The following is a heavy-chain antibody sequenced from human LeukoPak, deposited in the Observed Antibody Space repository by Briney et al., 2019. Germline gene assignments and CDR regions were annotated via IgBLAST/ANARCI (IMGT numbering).Heavy chain of an antibody. Sequence: SQTLSLTCTVSGGSINSGDNYWSWIRQPPGKGLEWIGFIYYRGTTYYNPSLKSRVSISIDTSRNQFSLKLNSVTAADTAVYYRARIEGNSGYGWSHFDYWGQGRLVTVSS. D-gene: IGHD3-10*01. V-gene: IGHV4-30-4*01. CDR2: IYYRGTT. J-gene: IGHJ4*02. CDR3: ARIEGNSGYGWSHFDY. CDR1: GGSINSGDNY.